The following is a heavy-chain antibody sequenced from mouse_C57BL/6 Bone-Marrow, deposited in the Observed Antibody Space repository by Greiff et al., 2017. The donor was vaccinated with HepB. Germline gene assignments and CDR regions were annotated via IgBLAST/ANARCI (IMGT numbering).Heavy chain of an antibody. V-gene: IGHV3-6*01. J-gene: IGHJ4*01. CDR1: GYSITSGYY. D-gene: IGHD2-3*01. CDR3: ARDDGYLSMDY. CDR2: ISYDGSN. Sequence: DVKLQESGPGLVKPSQSLSLTCSVTGYSITSGYYWNWIRQFPGNKLEWMGYISYDGSNNYNPSLKNRISITRDTSKNQFFLKLNSVTTEDTATYYCARDDGYLSMDYWGQGTSVTVSS.